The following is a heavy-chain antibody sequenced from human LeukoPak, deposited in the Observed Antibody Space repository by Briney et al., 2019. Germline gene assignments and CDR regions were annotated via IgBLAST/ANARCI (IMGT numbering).Heavy chain of an antibody. V-gene: IGHV3-23*01. CDR2: ISGSGVST. Sequence: PGGSLRLSCAASGFTFSSYAMSWVRQAPRKGLEWVSTISGSGVSTYYADSVKGRFTISRDNSKNTLYLQMNSLRAEDTAVYYCAKRSDNWNDYYFDYWGQGTLVTVSS. CDR1: GFTFSSYA. D-gene: IGHD1-1*01. J-gene: IGHJ4*02. CDR3: AKRSDNWNDYYFDY.